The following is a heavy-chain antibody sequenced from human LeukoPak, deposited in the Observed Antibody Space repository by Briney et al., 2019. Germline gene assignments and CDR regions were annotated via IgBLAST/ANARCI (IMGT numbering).Heavy chain of an antibody. Sequence: GGSLRLSCAASGFTFSSYGMHWVRQAPGKGLEWVAVIWYDGSNKYYADSVKGRFTISRDNSKNTLYLQMNSLRAEDTAVYYCARARSRGHTNYYYGMDVWGQGTTVTVSS. CDR2: IWYDGSNK. D-gene: IGHD5-18*01. J-gene: IGHJ6*02. V-gene: IGHV3-33*01. CDR3: ARARSRGHTNYYYGMDV. CDR1: GFTFSSYG.